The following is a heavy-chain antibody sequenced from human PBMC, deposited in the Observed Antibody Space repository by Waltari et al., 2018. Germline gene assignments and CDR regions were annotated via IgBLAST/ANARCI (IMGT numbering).Heavy chain of an antibody. J-gene: IGHJ4*02. CDR1: GFALSYYD. CDR3: ARDRGGSYDY. CDR2: IGTAGDT. V-gene: IGHV3-13*01. D-gene: IGHD1-26*01. Sequence: GGGLVQPGGSLRLSCAASGFALSYYDMFWVRQVTGKGLEWVSAIGTAGDTHYPDSVKGRFTISRDNANNSLYLHMNSLRAGDTAVYYCARDRGGSYDYWGQGTLVTVSS.